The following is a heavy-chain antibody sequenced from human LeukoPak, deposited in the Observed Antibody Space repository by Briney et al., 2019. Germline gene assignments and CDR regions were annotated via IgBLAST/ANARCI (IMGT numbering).Heavy chain of an antibody. Sequence: GSLRLSCSASGFTFSGALMHWVRQTPGKGLVWVSRIIGDGSVTSYADSVKGRFTISRDNAKNTVYLQMNSLRDEDTAVYYCARFVMVTARDYWGQGTLVTVSS. CDR3: ARFVMVTARDY. D-gene: IGHD2-21*02. J-gene: IGHJ4*02. CDR1: GFTFSGAL. CDR2: IIGDGSVT. V-gene: IGHV3-74*01.